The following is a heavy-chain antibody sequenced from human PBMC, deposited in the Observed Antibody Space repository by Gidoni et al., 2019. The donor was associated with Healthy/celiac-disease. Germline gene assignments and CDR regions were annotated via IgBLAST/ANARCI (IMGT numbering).Heavy chain of an antibody. V-gene: IGHV3-30-3*01. J-gene: IGHJ4*02. CDR3: ARDGIVVVIAIPSDGYFDY. Sequence: QVQLVESGGGVVQPGRSLRLSCAASGFPFSRYAMHWVRQAPGKGLEWVAVISYDGSNKYYADSVKGRFTISRDNSKNTLYLQMNSLRAEDTAVYYCARDGIVVVIAIPSDGYFDYWGQGTLVTVSA. D-gene: IGHD2-21*01. CDR1: GFPFSRYA. CDR2: ISYDGSNK.